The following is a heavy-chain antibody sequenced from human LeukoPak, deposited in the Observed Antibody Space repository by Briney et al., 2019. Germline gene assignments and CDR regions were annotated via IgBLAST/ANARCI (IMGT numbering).Heavy chain of an antibody. D-gene: IGHD1/OR15-1a*01. CDR1: GFTFANYA. Sequence: GGSLRLSCAASGFTFANYAMSWVRQAPGKGLEWVSTITGSGDSTDYADSVKGRFTISRDNSKNTLYLQMNSLRVEDTAVYYCARRTSYYFPYWGQGTLVTVSS. V-gene: IGHV3-23*01. J-gene: IGHJ4*02. CDR2: ITGSGDST. CDR3: ARRTSYYFPY.